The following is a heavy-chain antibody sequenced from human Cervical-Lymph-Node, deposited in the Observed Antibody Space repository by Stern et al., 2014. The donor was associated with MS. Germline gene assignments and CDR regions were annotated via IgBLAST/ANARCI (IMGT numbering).Heavy chain of an antibody. CDR1: GFTFSSNW. J-gene: IGHJ1*01. Sequence: EVQLLESGGGLVQPGGSLRLSCAASGFTFSSNWMHWVRQTPGKGLVWVSRITSDGSTINYADSVKGRFTISRDNAKNTLYLQMNSLRAEDTAVYYCARGEYDFWSGSPAEYFQHWGQGTLVTVSS. V-gene: IGHV3-74*02. CDR2: ITSDGSTI. CDR3: ARGEYDFWSGSPAEYFQH. D-gene: IGHD3-3*01.